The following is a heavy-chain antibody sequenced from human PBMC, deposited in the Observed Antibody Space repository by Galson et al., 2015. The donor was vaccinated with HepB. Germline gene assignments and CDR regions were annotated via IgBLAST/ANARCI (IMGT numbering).Heavy chain of an antibody. D-gene: IGHD4-17*01. V-gene: IGHV3-30*04. Sequence: SLRLSCAPSGFTFRSYAMHWVRQAPGKGLEWVAVVSYDGSNQYYADSVKGRFTISRDNSKSSLYLQMNSLRGDDTAVYYCARDRHGDYALYYGMDVWGQGTAVTVSS. J-gene: IGHJ6*02. CDR2: VSYDGSNQ. CDR3: ARDRHGDYALYYGMDV. CDR1: GFTFRSYA.